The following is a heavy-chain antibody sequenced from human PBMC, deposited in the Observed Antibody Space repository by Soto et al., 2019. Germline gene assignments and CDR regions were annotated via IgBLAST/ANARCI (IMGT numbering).Heavy chain of an antibody. Sequence: EVQLVESGGGVVQPGGSLRLSCAASGFTFSSYWMRWVRQAPGKGLEWVANIKQEGSEKYYVDSVKGRFTIARDNAKNSLYLQMNSLRAEDTAVYYCARVLTGAFDYWGQGTLVTVSS. J-gene: IGHJ4*02. V-gene: IGHV3-7*01. CDR3: ARVLTGAFDY. CDR2: IKQEGSEK. D-gene: IGHD3-9*01. CDR1: GFTFSSYW.